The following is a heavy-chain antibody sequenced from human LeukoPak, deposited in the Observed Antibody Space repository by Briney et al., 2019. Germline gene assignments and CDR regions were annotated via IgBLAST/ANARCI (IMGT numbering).Heavy chain of an antibody. V-gene: IGHV5-51*01. CDR3: ARLYDSSGYYCYFDY. Sequence: GESLKISCKGSGYRFTSYWIGWVRQMPGKGLEWMGIIYPGDSDTRYSPSFQGQVTISADKSISTAYLQWSSLKASDTAMYYCARLYDSSGYYCYFDYWGQGTLVTVSS. D-gene: IGHD3-22*01. CDR2: IYPGDSDT. CDR1: GYRFTSYW. J-gene: IGHJ4*02.